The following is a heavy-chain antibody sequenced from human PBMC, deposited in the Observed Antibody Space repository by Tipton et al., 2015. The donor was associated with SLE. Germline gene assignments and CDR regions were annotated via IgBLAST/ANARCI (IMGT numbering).Heavy chain of an antibody. J-gene: IGHJ5*02. CDR3: AREDNWNYSGFDP. V-gene: IGHV4-59*11. D-gene: IGHD1-7*01. Sequence: TLSLTCAVSGGSISSHYWSWIRQPPGKGLEWIGYIYYSGSTNYNPSLKSRVTISVDTSKNQFSLKLSSVTAADTAVYYCAREDNWNYSGFDPWGQGTLVTVSS. CDR2: IYYSGST. CDR1: GGSISSHY.